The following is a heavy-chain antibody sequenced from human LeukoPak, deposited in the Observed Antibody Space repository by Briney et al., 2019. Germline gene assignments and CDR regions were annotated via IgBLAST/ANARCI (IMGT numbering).Heavy chain of an antibody. CDR2: IYYSGNT. D-gene: IGHD2-2*01. CDR3: ARSPIVVVPAAAHRVDYYYYMDV. J-gene: IGHJ6*03. Sequence: SETLSLTCTVSGGSISSSSYYWGWIRQPPGKGLEWIGSIYYSGNTYYNPSLKSRVTISVDTSKNQFSLKLSSVTAADTAVYYCARSPIVVVPAAAHRVDYYYYMDVWGKGTTVTVSS. CDR1: GGSISSSSYY. V-gene: IGHV4-39*01.